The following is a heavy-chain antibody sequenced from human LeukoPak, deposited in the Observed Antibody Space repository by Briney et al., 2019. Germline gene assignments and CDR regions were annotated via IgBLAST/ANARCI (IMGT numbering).Heavy chain of an antibody. CDR2: IYYSGST. CDR1: GGSISSYS. V-gene: IGHV4-59*08. CDR3: ARGMTTGPDP. Sequence: SETLSLTCTVSGGSISSYSWSWIRQPPGKGLEWIGYIYYSGSTNYNPSLKSRRTISVDTSKNQFSLKLSSVTAADTAVYYCARGMTTGPDPWGQGTLVTVSS. J-gene: IGHJ5*02. D-gene: IGHD4-17*01.